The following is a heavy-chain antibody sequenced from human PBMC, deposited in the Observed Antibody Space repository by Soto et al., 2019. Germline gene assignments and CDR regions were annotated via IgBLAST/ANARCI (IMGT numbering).Heavy chain of an antibody. J-gene: IGHJ3*02. V-gene: IGHV4-31*03. CDR1: GGSISSGGYY. CDR2: IYYSGST. CDR3: ASNRVGTGSGAFDI. D-gene: IGHD1-26*01. Sequence: SETLSLTCTVSGGSISSGGYYWSWIRQHPGKGLEWIGYIYYSGSTYYNPSLKSRVTLSVDTSKNQFSLKLSSVTAADTAVYYCASNRVGTGSGAFDIWGQGTMVTVSS.